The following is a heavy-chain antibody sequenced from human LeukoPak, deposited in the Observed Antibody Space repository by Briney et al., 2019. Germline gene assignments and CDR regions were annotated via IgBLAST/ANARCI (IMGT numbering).Heavy chain of an antibody. CDR1: GYSISSAYF. Sequence: PSETLSLTCAVSGYSISSAYFWGWIRQPPGKGLEWIGSIYHSGTTYYNPSLKSRVTISVDTSKNQFSLKLSSVTAADTAVYYCARQKRIKYCSSTSCYVFDYWGQGTLVTVSS. V-gene: IGHV4-38-2*01. CDR2: IYHSGTT. CDR3: ARQKRIKYCSSTSCYVFDY. J-gene: IGHJ4*02. D-gene: IGHD2-2*01.